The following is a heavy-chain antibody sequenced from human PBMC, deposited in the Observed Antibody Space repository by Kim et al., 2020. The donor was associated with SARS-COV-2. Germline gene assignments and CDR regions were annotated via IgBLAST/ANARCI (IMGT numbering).Heavy chain of an antibody. V-gene: IGHV4-39*01. J-gene: IGHJ4*02. Sequence: SETLSLTCTVSGDPTSSSSYYWGWIRQPPGKGLEWIGSIYYSGSTYYNPSLKSRVTISVDTSKNQFSLKLSSVTAADTAGYYCAKVDTTLVRVDYLGQGT. D-gene: IGHD5-18*01. CDR3: AKVDTTLVRVDY. CDR1: GDPTSSSSYY. CDR2: IYYSGST.